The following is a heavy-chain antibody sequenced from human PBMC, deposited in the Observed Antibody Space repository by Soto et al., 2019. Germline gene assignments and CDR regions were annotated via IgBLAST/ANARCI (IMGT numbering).Heavy chain of an antibody. D-gene: IGHD2-2*01. CDR3: ARAGGRYCSSASCYLFDP. J-gene: IGHJ5*02. V-gene: IGHV5-51*03. CDR1: GYTFTTYW. Sequence: EVQLVPSGPEAKKPGESLKISCKPSGYTFTTYWIGWVRQMPGKDLELMGIIYPGDSETRYSPSFQGQVIISADKSVSTAYLQWSSLKASDTAIYYCARAGGRYCSSASCYLFDPWGPGPLVTVSS. CDR2: IYPGDSET.